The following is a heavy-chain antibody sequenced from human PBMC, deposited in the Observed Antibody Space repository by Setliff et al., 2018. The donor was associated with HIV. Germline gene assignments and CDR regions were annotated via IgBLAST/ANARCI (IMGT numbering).Heavy chain of an antibody. CDR3: ARGYCGGDCYSSD. D-gene: IGHD2-21*02. CDR2: IIPIFGTA. CDR1: GGPFRSKG. V-gene: IGHV1-69*05. J-gene: IGHJ4*02. Sequence: SVKVSCKASGGPFRSKGISWVRQAPGQGLEWMGGIIPIFGTANYAQKFQGRVTITTDESTSTAYMELSSLRSEDTALYYCARGYCGGDCYSSDWGQGTLVTVSS.